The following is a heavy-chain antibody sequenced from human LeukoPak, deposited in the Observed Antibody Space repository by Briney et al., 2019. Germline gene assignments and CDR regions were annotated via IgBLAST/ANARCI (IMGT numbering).Heavy chain of an antibody. V-gene: IGHV4-39*01. CDR3: ARWYSSGWAFDY. CDR2: MFYRGST. J-gene: IGHJ4*02. CDR1: GVSISTSTYY. D-gene: IGHD6-19*01. Sequence: SETLSLACTVSGVSISTSTYYWAWIRQPPGKGLEWIGSMFYRGSTYYNPSLKSRVTISVDTSKNQFSLKLSSVTAADTAVYYCARWYSSGWAFDYWGQGTLVTVSS.